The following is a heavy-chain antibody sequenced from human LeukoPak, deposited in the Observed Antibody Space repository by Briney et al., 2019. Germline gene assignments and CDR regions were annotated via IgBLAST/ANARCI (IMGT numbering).Heavy chain of an antibody. CDR2: IYHSGST. V-gene: IGHV4-38-2*01. CDR3: ARTHLAARLGPFDY. D-gene: IGHD6-6*01. CDR1: AYSISSGYY. J-gene: IGHJ4*02. Sequence: SETLSLTCAVSAYSISSGYYWGWIRQPPGKGLDWIGSIYHSGSTYYNPSLKSRVTISVDTSKNQFSLKLSSVTAADTAVYYCARTHLAARLGPFDYWGQGTLVTVSS.